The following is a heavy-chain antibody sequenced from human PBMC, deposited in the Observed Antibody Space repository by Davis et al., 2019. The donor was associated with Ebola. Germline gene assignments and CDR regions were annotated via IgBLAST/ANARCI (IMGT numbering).Heavy chain of an antibody. D-gene: IGHD1-26*01. V-gene: IGHV3-30*19. Sequence: GESLKISCAASGFPFRRYGLHWVRQAPGTGLALVSVISYSARHISSAASVKGRFTLSRDTSKNTLYLQMNSLRAEDTAVYYCARGEPPYYYYGMDVWGQGTTVTVSS. CDR1: GFPFRRYG. J-gene: IGHJ6*02. CDR3: ARGEPPYYYYGMDV. CDR2: ISYSARHI.